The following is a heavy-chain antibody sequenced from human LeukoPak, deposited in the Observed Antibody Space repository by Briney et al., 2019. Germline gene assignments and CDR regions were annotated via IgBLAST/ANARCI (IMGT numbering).Heavy chain of an antibody. CDR3: TTARYSGSYLPFDY. Sequence: GGSLRLSCAASGFSFSNAWMSWVRQAPGKGLEWVGRIKSKTDGGTTDYAAPAKGRFTISRDDSKNTLYLQMNSLKTEDTAVYYCTTARYSGSYLPFDYWGQGTLVTVSS. D-gene: IGHD1-26*01. V-gene: IGHV3-15*01. CDR2: IKSKTDGGTT. CDR1: GFSFSNAW. J-gene: IGHJ4*02.